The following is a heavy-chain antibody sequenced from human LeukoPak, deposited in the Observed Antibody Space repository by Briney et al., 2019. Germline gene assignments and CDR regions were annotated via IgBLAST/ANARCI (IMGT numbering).Heavy chain of an antibody. J-gene: IGHJ3*02. Sequence: GGSLRLSCAASGFTFSSYAMSWVRQAPGKGLEWVSAISGSGGSTYYADSVKGRFTISRDNSKNTLYLQMNSLRAEDTAVYYCAKDNSYDSSGYYPDAFDIWGQGTMVTVSS. D-gene: IGHD3-22*01. CDR1: GFTFSSYA. CDR3: AKDNSYDSSGYYPDAFDI. V-gene: IGHV3-23*01. CDR2: ISGSGGST.